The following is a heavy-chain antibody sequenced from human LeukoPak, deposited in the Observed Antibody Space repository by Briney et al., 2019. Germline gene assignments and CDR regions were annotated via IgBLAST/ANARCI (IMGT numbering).Heavy chain of an antibody. CDR3: ARLSGGNSDRSAY. CDR1: GFTFGSYA. J-gene: IGHJ4*02. D-gene: IGHD4-23*01. CDR2: ISAGGGST. V-gene: IGHV3-23*01. Sequence: GGSLRLSCAASGFTFGSYAMSWVRQAPGKGLEWVSGISAGGGSTYYKDSVKGQFIISRDNSKNTLFLQMNNLRAEDTAIFYCARLSGGNSDRSAYWGQGALVTVSS.